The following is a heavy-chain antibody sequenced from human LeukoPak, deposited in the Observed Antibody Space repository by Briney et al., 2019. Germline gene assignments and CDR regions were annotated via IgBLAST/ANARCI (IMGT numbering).Heavy chain of an antibody. CDR2: INHSGST. Sequence: SETLSLTCAAYGGSFSGYYMSWIRQPPGQGLEWIGEINHSGSTNYNPSLKSRVTISVETYKNQFSLKLSSVTAADTAVYYCARGSSGYYYGWGQGTLVTVSS. V-gene: IGHV4-34*01. CDR1: GGSFSGYY. CDR3: ARGSSGYYYG. J-gene: IGHJ1*01. D-gene: IGHD3-22*01.